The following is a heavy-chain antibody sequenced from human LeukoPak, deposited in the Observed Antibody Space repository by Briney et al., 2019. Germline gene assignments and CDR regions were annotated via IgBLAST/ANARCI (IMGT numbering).Heavy chain of an antibody. Sequence: GGSLRLSCAASGFTFSSHAVTWVRQAPGKGLVWVASITGSGSATYYADSVKGRFTISRDNSKETLYLQMNSLRADDTALYYCAKGMTDPLTGYYILNNVDYWGQGTLVTVSS. J-gene: IGHJ4*02. CDR2: ITGSGSAT. CDR3: AKGMTDPLTGYYILNNVDY. V-gene: IGHV3-23*01. D-gene: IGHD3-9*01. CDR1: GFTFSSHA.